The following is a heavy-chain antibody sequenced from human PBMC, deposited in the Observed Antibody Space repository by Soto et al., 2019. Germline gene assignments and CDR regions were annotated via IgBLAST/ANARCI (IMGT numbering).Heavy chain of an antibody. Sequence: EVQLVQSGAEVKKPGESLKISCKTSGYDFPIYWIAWVRQMPGKGLEWMGSIYPGDSDTRYSPPLQGQVTISVDTSTSIAYLQLSSLKASDTAIYYCARRNDEDPGALLYWGQGTLVSVAS. D-gene: IGHD1-1*01. CDR1: GYDFPIYW. CDR2: IYPGDSDT. V-gene: IGHV5-51*03. J-gene: IGHJ1*01. CDR3: ARRNDEDPGALLY.